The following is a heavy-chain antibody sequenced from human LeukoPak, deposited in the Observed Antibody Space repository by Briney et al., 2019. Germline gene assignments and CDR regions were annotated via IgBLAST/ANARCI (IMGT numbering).Heavy chain of an antibody. CDR1: GYIFTVYY. V-gene: IGHV1-2*02. CDR2: INPNSGGT. J-gene: IGHJ5*02. D-gene: IGHD6-13*01. Sequence: ASVKVSCKASGYIFTVYYIHWVRQAPGQGLEWMGWINPNSGGTNYAQKFQGRVTMTRDTSISTAYMELSRLRSDDTAVYYCARAMELAAAGYNWFDPWGQGTLVTVSS. CDR3: ARAMELAAAGYNWFDP.